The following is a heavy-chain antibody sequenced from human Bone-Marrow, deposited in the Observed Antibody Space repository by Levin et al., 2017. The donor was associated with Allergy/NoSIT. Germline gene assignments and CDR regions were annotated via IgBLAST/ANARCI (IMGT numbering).Heavy chain of an antibody. CDR1: GGSISNSY. V-gene: IGHV4-59*01. J-gene: IGHJ4*02. Sequence: SETLSLTCTVSGGSISNSYWSWIRQPPRGLEWIGEVYYTGTTNYNPSLRSRVTISVDTSKNQFSLKLSSVSAADTAVYYCASRRYADSGIDYWGQGTLVTVSS. D-gene: IGHD4-17*01. CDR3: ASRRYADSGIDY. CDR2: VYYTGTT.